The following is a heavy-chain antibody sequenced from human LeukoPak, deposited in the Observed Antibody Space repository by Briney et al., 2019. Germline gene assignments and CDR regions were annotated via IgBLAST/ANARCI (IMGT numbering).Heavy chain of an antibody. CDR3: ARETYYYGSGSSPFDP. CDR1: GYTFTSYY. J-gene: IGHJ5*02. Sequence: ASVKVSCEASGYTFTSYYIHWVRQAPGQGLEWMGIINPSGGSTSYAQKFQARVTMTRDTSTSTVYMELSSLRSEDTAVYYCARETYYYGSGSSPFDPWGQGTLVTVSS. D-gene: IGHD3-10*01. CDR2: INPSGGST. V-gene: IGHV1-46*01.